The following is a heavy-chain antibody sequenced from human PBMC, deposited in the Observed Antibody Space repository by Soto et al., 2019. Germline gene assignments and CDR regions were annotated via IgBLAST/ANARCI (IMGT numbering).Heavy chain of an antibody. CDR3: ARWVGVSMYDNSGKYDS. CDR2: VSNDGIRK. J-gene: IGHJ5*01. CDR1: GFIFSGSG. V-gene: IGHV3-30*03. Sequence: QVQLVESGGGVVQPGRSLRLTCAASGFIFSGSGMHWVRQAPGKGLEWVALVSNDGIRKYYGDSVKGRFTISRDNAENTLYLQINSLRAEDTAVYYCARWVGVSMYDNSGKYDSCGQGTLVPVSS. D-gene: IGHD3-22*01.